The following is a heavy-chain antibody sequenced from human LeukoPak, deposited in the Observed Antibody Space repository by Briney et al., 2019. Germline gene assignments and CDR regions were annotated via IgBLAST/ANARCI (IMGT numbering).Heavy chain of an antibody. CDR2: ISGSGSST. J-gene: IGHJ4*02. V-gene: IGHV3-23*01. D-gene: IGHD6-19*01. Sequence: PGGSLRLSCAASGFTFSSYAMSWVRQAPGRGLEWVSAISGSGSSTYYADSVKGRFTISRDNAKNSLCLQMNSLRAEDTAVYYCARDRGSGWFYDIDYWGQGTLVTVFS. CDR3: ARDRGSGWFYDIDY. CDR1: GFTFSSYA.